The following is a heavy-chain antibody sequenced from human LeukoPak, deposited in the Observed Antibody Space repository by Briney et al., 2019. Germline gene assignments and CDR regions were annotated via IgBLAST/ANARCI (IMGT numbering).Heavy chain of an antibody. J-gene: IGHJ4*02. CDR3: ARDFHDGRYLVCLGY. CDR1: GFTVSSNY. CDR2: IYTGGGT. Sequence: GGSLRLSCAASGFTVSSNYMTWVRQAPGKGLEWVSVIYTGGGTYYADSVKGRFTMSRDNSKNTVYLQMNSLRVEDTAVYYCARDFHDGRYLVCLGYWGQGTLVTVSS. D-gene: IGHD1-26*01. V-gene: IGHV3-66*01.